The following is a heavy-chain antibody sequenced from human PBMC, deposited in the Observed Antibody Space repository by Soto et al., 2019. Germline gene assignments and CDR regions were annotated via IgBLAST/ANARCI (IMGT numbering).Heavy chain of an antibody. CDR3: ARRNNSGPIDY. J-gene: IGHJ4*02. V-gene: IGHV1-3*01. D-gene: IGHD5-12*01. CDR1: AYRFTSKG. Sequence: ASGNVSCKAAAYRFTSKGVSWVRQAPGQRFEWMGWINAGNGNTKYSQRFQVRVTISRDTSASTAYMELSSLTSEDRAVYYCARRNNSGPIDYWGQGTLVTVSS. CDR2: INAGNGNT.